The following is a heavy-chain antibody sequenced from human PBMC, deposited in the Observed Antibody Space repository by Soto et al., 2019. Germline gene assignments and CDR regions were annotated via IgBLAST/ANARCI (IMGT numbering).Heavy chain of an antibody. D-gene: IGHD1-26*01. CDR1: GFTFSSYS. CDR2: ISSSSSTI. CDR3: ARVGDIGGGYPVGY. Sequence: EVQLVESGGGLVQPGGSLRLSCAASGFTFSSYSMNWVRQAPGKGLEWVSYISSSSSTIYYADSVKGRFTISRDNVKNSRYLLMNSLRDEDTAVYYCARVGDIGGGYPVGYWGQGTLVTVSS. V-gene: IGHV3-48*02. J-gene: IGHJ4*02.